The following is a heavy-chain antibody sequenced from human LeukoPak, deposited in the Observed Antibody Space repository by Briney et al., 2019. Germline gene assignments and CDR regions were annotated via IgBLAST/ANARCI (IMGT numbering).Heavy chain of an antibody. J-gene: IGHJ4*02. D-gene: IGHD6-13*01. CDR2: ISYDGSNK. V-gene: IGHV3-30*18. CDR3: AKEAAAGGYYFDY. Sequence: GGSLRLSFAASGFTFSSYGMHWVRQAPGKGLEWVAVISYDGSNKYYADSVKGRFTISRDNSKNTLYLQMNSLRAEDTAVYYCAKEAAAGGYYFDYWGQGTLVTVSS. CDR1: GFTFSSYG.